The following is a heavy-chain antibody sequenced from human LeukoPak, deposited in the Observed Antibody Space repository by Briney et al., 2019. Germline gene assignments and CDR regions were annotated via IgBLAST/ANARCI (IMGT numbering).Heavy chain of an antibody. J-gene: IGHJ5*02. D-gene: IGHD3-3*01. CDR2: INHSGST. CDR1: GFTFSTYA. CDR3: ARASPFITIFGVVRTRNWFDP. V-gene: IGHV4-34*01. Sequence: PGGSLRLSCAASGFTFSTYAMSWIRQPPGKGLEWIGEINHSGSTNYNPSLKSRVTISVDTSKNQFSLKLSSVTAADTAVYYCARASPFITIFGVVRTRNWFDPWGQGTLVTVSS.